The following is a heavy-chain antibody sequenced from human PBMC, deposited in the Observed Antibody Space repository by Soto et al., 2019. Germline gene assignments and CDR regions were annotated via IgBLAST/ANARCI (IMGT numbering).Heavy chain of an antibody. V-gene: IGHV3-23*01. CDR2: ISDTGVEI. J-gene: IGHJ4*01. CDR1: GFTFSSDA. Sequence: GGSLRLSCAASGFTFSSDAMSWVRQAPGQGLEWVSTISDTGVEIHYADSVRGRFTISRDNSKNALYLQMTSLRAGDTAVYYSVRDRTIIPAVHLNWGHGNQVPLSP. CDR3: VRDRTIIPAVHLN. D-gene: IGHD2-2*01.